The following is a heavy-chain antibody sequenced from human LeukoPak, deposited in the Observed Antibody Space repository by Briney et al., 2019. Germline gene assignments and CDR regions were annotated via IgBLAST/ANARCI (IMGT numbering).Heavy chain of an antibody. V-gene: IGHV1-18*01. Sequence: ASVKVSCKASGGTFSSYAISWVRQAPGQGPEWMGWISPYRGNMFYAQKFQGRVTMTTDTSTSTAYMEVRSLRSDDTAAYYCARDWLEQRGDDVFDVWGQGTMVTVSS. CDR1: GGTFSSYA. CDR2: ISPYRGNM. J-gene: IGHJ3*01. CDR3: ARDWLEQRGDDVFDV. D-gene: IGHD6-25*01.